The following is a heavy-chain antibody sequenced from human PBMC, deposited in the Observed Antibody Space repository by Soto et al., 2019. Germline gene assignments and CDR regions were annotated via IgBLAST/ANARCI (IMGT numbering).Heavy chain of an antibody. Sequence: SVKVSCKASGGTFSSYAISWVRQAPGQGLEWMGGIIPIFGTANYAQKFQGRVTITADESTSTAYMELSSLRSEDTAVYYCARLEPSDRVTAYYFDYWGQGTLVTVSS. CDR2: IIPIFGTA. CDR1: GGTFSSYA. CDR3: ARLEPSDRVTAYYFDY. V-gene: IGHV1-69*13. J-gene: IGHJ4*02. D-gene: IGHD3-3*01.